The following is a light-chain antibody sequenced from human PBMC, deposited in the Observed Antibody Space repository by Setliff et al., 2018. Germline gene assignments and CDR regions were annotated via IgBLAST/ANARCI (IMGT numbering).Light chain of an antibody. CDR3: SSYTNSNTYV. J-gene: IGLJ1*01. CDR2: DVT. Sequence: QSVLTQPAPVCGSPGQSTTISCIGSSRDVGSYDFVSWYQQHPGKAPKLIIYDVTGRPSGVSDRFSASKSGNTASLTISGLQAEDEADYSCSSYTNSNTYVFGTGTKGTVL. V-gene: IGLV2-14*03. CDR1: SRDVGSYDF.